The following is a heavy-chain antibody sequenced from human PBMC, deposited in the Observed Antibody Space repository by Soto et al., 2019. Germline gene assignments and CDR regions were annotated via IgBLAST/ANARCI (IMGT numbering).Heavy chain of an antibody. CDR3: AKVHVWGRRVITRCDF. CDR2: ISDSGDST. V-gene: IGHV3-23*01. J-gene: IGHJ4*02. D-gene: IGHD3-10*02. Sequence: EVQLLESGGNLVQPGGSLRLSCAASGFTFSTYGMTWVRQAPGTGLEWVTSISDSGDSTYYADSVKGRFTISMDNSKYTLFLQMNRLRAAAAAVDSCAKVHVWGRRVITRCDFWGQGDLVTVSS. CDR1: GFTFSTYG.